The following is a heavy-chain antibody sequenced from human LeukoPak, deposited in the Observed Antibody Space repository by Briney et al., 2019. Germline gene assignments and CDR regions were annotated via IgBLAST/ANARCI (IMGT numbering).Heavy chain of an antibody. CDR1: GGSISSGNYY. CDR3: ARGDFADYLTNNYFDY. V-gene: IGHV4-31*03. CDR2: IYYSGST. J-gene: IGHJ4*02. Sequence: SETLSLTCSVSGGSISSGNYYWTWIRQHPGMGLEWIGYIYYSGSTYYNPSLKSRVTISVDTSKNQFSLKLSSLTAADTAVYYCARGDFADYLTNNYFDYWGQGTLVTVSS. D-gene: IGHD4-17*01.